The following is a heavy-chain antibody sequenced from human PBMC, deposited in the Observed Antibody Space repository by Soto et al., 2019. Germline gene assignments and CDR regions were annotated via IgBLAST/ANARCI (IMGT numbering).Heavy chain of an antibody. D-gene: IGHD3-22*01. Sequence: EVQLLESGGGLVQPGGSLRLSCAASGFTFSSYAMSWVRQAPGKGLEWVSAISGSGGSTYYADSVKGRFTISRDNSKNTLYLQMNSLRAEDTAVYYCARDLKRYYDSSGYGYYYYGMDVWGQGTTVTVSS. CDR2: ISGSGGST. CDR3: ARDLKRYYDSSGYGYYYYGMDV. V-gene: IGHV3-23*01. J-gene: IGHJ6*02. CDR1: GFTFSSYA.